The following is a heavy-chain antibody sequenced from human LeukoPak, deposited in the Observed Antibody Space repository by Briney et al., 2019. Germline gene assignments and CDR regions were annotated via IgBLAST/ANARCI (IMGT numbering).Heavy chain of an antibody. CDR3: ARGKGMATITGRPDY. V-gene: IGHV1-46*01. Sequence: ASVKVSCKASGYTFTSYYMHWVRQAPGQGLEWMGRINPSGGSTSYAQKFRGRVTMTRDTSTITVYMELSSLRSDDTAVYYCARGKGMATITGRPDYWGEGTLVTVSS. CDR2: INPSGGST. D-gene: IGHD5-24*01. CDR1: GYTFTSYY. J-gene: IGHJ4*02.